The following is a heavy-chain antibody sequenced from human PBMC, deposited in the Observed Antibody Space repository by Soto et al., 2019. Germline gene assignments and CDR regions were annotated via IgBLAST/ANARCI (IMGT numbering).Heavy chain of an antibody. CDR1: GFTFGSYW. CDR3: AKSQYYYDSSGRFGY. V-gene: IGHV3-7*01. CDR2: IKWDASEK. D-gene: IGHD3-22*01. J-gene: IGHJ4*02. Sequence: GGSLRLSCAASGFTFGSYWMSWVRQAPGKGLEWLATIKWDASEKKYVDSVKGRFTMSRDNAKNSLYLQMDSLRAEDTAVYYCAKSQYYYDSSGRFGYWGQGTLVTVSS.